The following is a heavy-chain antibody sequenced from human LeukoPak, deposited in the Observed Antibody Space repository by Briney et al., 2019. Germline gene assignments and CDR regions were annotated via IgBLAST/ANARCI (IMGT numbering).Heavy chain of an antibody. V-gene: IGHV1-18*01. Sequence: GASVKVSCKASGYTFTSYGISWVRQAPGQGLEWMGWISAYNGNTNYAQKLQGRVTMTTDTSTRTAYMELRSLRSDDTAVYYCARDPVYGDYVGYFDYWGQGTLVTVSS. CDR1: GYTFTSYG. D-gene: IGHD4-17*01. CDR2: ISAYNGNT. CDR3: ARDPVYGDYVGYFDY. J-gene: IGHJ4*02.